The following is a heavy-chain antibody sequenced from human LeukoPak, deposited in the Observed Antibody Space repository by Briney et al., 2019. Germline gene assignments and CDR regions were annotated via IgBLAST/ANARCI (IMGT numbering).Heavy chain of an antibody. D-gene: IGHD1/OR15-1a*01. J-gene: IGHJ6*02. V-gene: IGHV1-2*02. Sequence: ASVKVSCKASGYSFTGYNLHWVRQAPGQGLEWMGWINPNSGGVNYAQKFQGRVTMTRDTSISTAYMELSSLSIDDTAVYHCARALGQQSYYAMDVWGQGTTVTVSS. CDR1: GYSFTGYN. CDR3: ARALGQQSYYAMDV. CDR2: INPNSGGV.